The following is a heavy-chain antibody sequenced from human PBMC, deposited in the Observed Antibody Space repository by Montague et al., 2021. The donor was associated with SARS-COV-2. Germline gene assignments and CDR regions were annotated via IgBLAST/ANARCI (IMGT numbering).Heavy chain of an antibody. Sequence: SETLSLTCTVSGGSISSYYWSWIRQPPGKGLEWIGYIYYSGSTNYNPSLKSRVTISVDTSKNQFSLKRSSVTAADTAVYYCARAGWAVAGTYYDYGMDVWGQGTTVTVSS. CDR2: IYYSGST. D-gene: IGHD6-19*01. CDR3: ARAGWAVAGTYYDYGMDV. CDR1: GGSISSYY. V-gene: IGHV4-59*01. J-gene: IGHJ6*02.